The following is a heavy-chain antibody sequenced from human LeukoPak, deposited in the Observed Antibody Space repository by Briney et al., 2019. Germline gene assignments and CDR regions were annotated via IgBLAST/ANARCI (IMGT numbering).Heavy chain of an antibody. CDR1: GGSISSYY. Sequence: SETLSLTCTVSGGSISSYYWSWIRQPPGKGLEWIGYIYYSGSTNYNPSLKSRVTISVDTSKNQFSLKLSSVTAADTAVYYCAGVNSGWYQFDYWGQGTLVTVSS. CDR3: AGVNSGWYQFDY. CDR2: IYYSGST. D-gene: IGHD6-19*01. J-gene: IGHJ4*02. V-gene: IGHV4-59*12.